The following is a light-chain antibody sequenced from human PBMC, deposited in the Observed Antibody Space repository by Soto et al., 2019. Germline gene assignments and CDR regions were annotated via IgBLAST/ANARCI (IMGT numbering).Light chain of an antibody. CDR2: SAS. V-gene: IGKV3-20*01. Sequence: EIVLTQSPGTLSLSPGERGTLSCRASQNLGTLYLAWFQQKYGQAARLIIYSASRRATRIPDRFTGSGSGTDFTLTINRVDPENFAVYFCQQYAGSPPTFGQGTKVDI. CDR1: QNLGTLY. J-gene: IGKJ1*01. CDR3: QQYAGSPPT.